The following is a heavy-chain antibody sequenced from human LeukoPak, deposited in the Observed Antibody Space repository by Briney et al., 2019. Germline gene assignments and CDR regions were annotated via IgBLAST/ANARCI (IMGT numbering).Heavy chain of an antibody. D-gene: IGHD6-13*01. CDR3: ARDRYSSSWYFDY. CDR2: IIPIFGTA. CDR1: GGTLSSYA. J-gene: IGHJ4*02. Sequence: SVRVSCKASGGTLSSYAISWVRQAPGQGLEWMGGIIPIFGTANYAQKFQGRVTITTDESTSTAYMELSSLRSEDTAVYYCARDRYSSSWYFDYWGQGTLVTVSS. V-gene: IGHV1-69*05.